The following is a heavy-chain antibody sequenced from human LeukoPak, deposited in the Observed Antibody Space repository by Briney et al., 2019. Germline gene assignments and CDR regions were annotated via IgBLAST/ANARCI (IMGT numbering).Heavy chain of an antibody. CDR1: GFSLSISRVG. CDR2: IYWDDDK. V-gene: IGHV2-5*02. J-gene: IGHJ5*02. D-gene: IGHD2-15*01. CDR3: ARRRYCSGGDCSSGWFDP. Sequence: SGPTLVNPTQTLTLTCTFSGFSLSISRVGVGWIRQPPGKALEWLALIYWDDDKRYSPSLKSRLTITKDTSKNQVVLTMTNMDPVDTATYYCARRRYCSGGDCSSGWFDPWGQGTLVTVSS.